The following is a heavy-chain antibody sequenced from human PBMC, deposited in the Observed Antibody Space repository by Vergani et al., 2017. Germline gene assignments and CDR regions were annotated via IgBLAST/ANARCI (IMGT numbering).Heavy chain of an antibody. Sequence: QVQLVQSGAEVKKPGSSVKVSCKASGGTFSSYAISWVRQAPGQGLEWMGGIIPIFGTANYAQKFQGRVTITADESTSTAYMKLSSLRSEDTSVYYCTRQNQAAAGPTYFDYWGQGTLVTVSS. D-gene: IGHD6-13*01. CDR3: TRQNQAAAGPTYFDY. CDR1: GGTFSSYA. J-gene: IGHJ4*02. V-gene: IGHV1-69*01. CDR2: IIPIFGTA.